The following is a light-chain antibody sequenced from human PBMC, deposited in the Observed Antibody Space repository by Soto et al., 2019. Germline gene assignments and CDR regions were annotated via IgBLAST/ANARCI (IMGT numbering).Light chain of an antibody. J-gene: IGKJ4*01. CDR1: QSVRSSY. Sequence: EVVLSQSPGALSLSPGERATLSCRASQSVRSSYFAWYQQKPGQAPRLLIFGASTRAPGIPDRFSGSGSGTDFTLTISKLEPEDFALFYCQQYGNSPLPFGGGTKVDIK. V-gene: IGKV3-20*01. CDR3: QQYGNSPLP. CDR2: GAS.